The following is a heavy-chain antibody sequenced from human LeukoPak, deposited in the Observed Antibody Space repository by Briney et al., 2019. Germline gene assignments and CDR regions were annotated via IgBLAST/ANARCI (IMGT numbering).Heavy chain of an antibody. CDR3: ARDQGDF. CDR2: ISDNSNYI. V-gene: IGHV3-21*01. J-gene: IGHJ4*02. Sequence: GGSLRLSCAASGFTFRSYSMNWVRQTPRKGLEWVSSISDNSNYIYYADSVKGRFTISRDNAKSSLYLQMNSLRVEDTAVYYCARDQGDFWGQGTLVTVSS. CDR1: GFTFRSYS.